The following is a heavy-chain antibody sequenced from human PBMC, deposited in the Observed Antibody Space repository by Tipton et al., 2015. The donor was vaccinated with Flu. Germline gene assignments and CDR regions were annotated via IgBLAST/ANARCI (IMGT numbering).Heavy chain of an antibody. CDR1: GFTFGDYA. CDR3: GRALGGAAAL. D-gene: IGHD6-13*01. CDR2: IRSKLYGETT. J-gene: IGHJ3*01. Sequence: SLRLSCQDSGFTFGDYAMSWVRQAPGKGLEWVGIIRSKLYGETTEYAASVKGRFTVSRDDSKSIAYLQMSSLRIEDTAVYYCGRALGGAAALWGQGTMVTVSS. V-gene: IGHV3-49*04.